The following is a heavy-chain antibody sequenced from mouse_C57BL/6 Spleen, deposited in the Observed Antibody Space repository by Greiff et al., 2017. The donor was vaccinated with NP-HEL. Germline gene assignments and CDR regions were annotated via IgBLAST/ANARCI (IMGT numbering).Heavy chain of an antibody. Sequence: EVQLQESGPVLVKPGASVKMSCKASGYTFTDYYMNWVKQSHGKSLEWIGVINPYNGGTSYNQKFKGKATLTVDKSSSTAYMELNSLTSEDSAVYYCARGYDFYFDYWGQGTTLTVSS. D-gene: IGHD2-4*01. CDR3: ARGYDFYFDY. CDR1: GYTFTDYY. CDR2: INPYNGGT. V-gene: IGHV1-19*01. J-gene: IGHJ2*01.